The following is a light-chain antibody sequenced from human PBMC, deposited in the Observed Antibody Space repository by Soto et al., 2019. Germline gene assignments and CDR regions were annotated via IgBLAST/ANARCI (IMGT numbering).Light chain of an antibody. CDR2: NNN. V-gene: IGLV1-44*01. CDR1: SSNIGTNA. J-gene: IGLJ1*01. Sequence: HSVLTQPPSASGTPGQRVTISCSGASSNIGTNAVNWYQQLPGTAPKLLIYNNNQRPSGVPDRLSGSKSGTSASLAISGLQSEDEADYYCAAWDDSLNGYVFGTGTKLTVL. CDR3: AAWDDSLNGYV.